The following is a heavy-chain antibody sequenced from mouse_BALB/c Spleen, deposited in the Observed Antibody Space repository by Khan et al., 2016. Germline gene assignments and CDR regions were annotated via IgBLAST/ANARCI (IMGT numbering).Heavy chain of an antibody. Sequence: EVELVESGGGLVKPGGSLKLSCAASGFTFSSYAMSWVRQNPEKRLEWVASISSGGSTYYPDSVKGRFTISRDNARNILYLQMSSLRSEDTAMYYCARGRGIYYDYDGFAYWGQGTLVTVSA. V-gene: IGHV5-6-5*01. CDR1: GFTFSSYA. CDR2: ISSGGST. D-gene: IGHD2-4*01. J-gene: IGHJ3*01. CDR3: ARGRGIYYDYDGFAY.